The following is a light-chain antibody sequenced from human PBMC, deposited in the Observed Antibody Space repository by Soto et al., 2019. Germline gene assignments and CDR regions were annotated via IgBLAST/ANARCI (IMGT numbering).Light chain of an antibody. CDR2: GAS. V-gene: IGKV3-20*01. CDR1: QSVSNN. Sequence: EILMTQSPVILSVSPGERATLSCRASQSVSNNLAWYQQEPGQAPRLLIYGASNRAAGIPDRFSASGSGTDFTLTISRLEPEDFAVYYCQQYGTSPPTFGQGTKVDIK. CDR3: QQYGTSPPT. J-gene: IGKJ1*01.